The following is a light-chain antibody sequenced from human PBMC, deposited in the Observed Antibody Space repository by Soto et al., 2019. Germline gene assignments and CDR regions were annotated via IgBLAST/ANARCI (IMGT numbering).Light chain of an antibody. CDR1: QSVSSN. CDR3: QQYNNWPRRG. V-gene: IGKV3-15*01. CDR2: GAS. J-gene: IGKJ5*01. Sequence: MTQSPSTLSVSPGERATLSCRASQSVSSNLAWYQHKPGQAPRLLIYGASTRATGIPARFSGSGSGTEFTLTISSLQSEDFAVYYCQQYNNWPRRGFGQGTRLEI.